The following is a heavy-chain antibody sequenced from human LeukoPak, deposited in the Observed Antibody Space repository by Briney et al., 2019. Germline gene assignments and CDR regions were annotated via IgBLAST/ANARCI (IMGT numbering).Heavy chain of an antibody. D-gene: IGHD3-22*01. CDR3: ARGLGYYDNSGSSYFDS. J-gene: IGHJ4*02. CDR1: GFTFRSYS. CDR2: ISTSSDTI. Sequence: GGSLRLSCAASGFTFRSYSMNWARQAPGKGLEWVSYISTSSDTIYYADSVKGRFTISRDNAKNSLYLQVNSLRDEDTALYYCARGLGYYDNSGSSYFDSWGQGTLVTVSS. V-gene: IGHV3-48*02.